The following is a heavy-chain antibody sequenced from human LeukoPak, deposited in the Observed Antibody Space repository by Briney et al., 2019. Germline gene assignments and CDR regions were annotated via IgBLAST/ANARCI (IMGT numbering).Heavy chain of an antibody. Sequence: GGSLRLSCTASGFSFRTNRMHWVRQGPGKGLVWVSRMNSDGSITTYAESVKGRFTISRDNAKNTVYLQMNSLRDEDTAVYYCVKGLGGDYDYWGQGTLVTVSS. CDR2: MNSDGSIT. J-gene: IGHJ4*02. V-gene: IGHV3-74*01. D-gene: IGHD3-16*01. CDR1: GFSFRTNR. CDR3: VKGLGGDYDY.